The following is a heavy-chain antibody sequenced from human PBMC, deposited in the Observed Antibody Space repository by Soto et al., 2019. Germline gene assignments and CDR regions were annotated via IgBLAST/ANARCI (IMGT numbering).Heavy chain of an antibody. V-gene: IGHV3-30*03. CDR3: ATSPPAVAGYFDY. CDR1: GFTFSSSG. CDR2: TSFDGSSG. J-gene: IGHJ4*02. Sequence: QVQLVESGGGVVQPGRSLRLSCAASGFTFSSSGMHWVRQAPGKGLEWVAVTSFDGSSGYYADSVRGRFTISRDNSNNTLYLQMNSLRGEDTAVYYCATSPPAVAGYFDYWGQGTLVTVSS. D-gene: IGHD6-19*01.